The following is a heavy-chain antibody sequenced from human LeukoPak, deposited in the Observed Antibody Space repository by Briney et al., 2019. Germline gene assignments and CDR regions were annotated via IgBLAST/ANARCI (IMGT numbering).Heavy chain of an antibody. D-gene: IGHD3-22*01. V-gene: IGHV3-23*01. J-gene: IGHJ4*02. CDR1: GFTFSDSA. CDR2: ITGRSDNT. CDR3: ARDSNYDTSGHYY. Sequence: RGSLRLSCAASGFTFSDSAMSWVRQAPGKGLEWVSTITGRSDNTHYADSVKGRFTFSRDNSKNILYLQLNSLGADDTAVYYCARDSNYDTSGHYYWGQGTLVTVSS.